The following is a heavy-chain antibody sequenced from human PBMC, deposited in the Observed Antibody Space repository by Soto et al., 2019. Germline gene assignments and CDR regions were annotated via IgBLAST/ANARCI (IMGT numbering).Heavy chain of an antibody. D-gene: IGHD2-2*01. V-gene: IGHV4-59*01. CDR1: GGSISSYY. J-gene: IGHJ4*02. CDR3: ARRSSLRGIFDY. Sequence: SETLSLTCTVSGGSISSYYWSWIRQPPGKGLEWIGYIYYSGSTNYNPSLKSRVTISVDTSKNQFSLKLSSVTAADTAVYYCARRSSLRGIFDYWGQGTLVTVSS. CDR2: IYYSGST.